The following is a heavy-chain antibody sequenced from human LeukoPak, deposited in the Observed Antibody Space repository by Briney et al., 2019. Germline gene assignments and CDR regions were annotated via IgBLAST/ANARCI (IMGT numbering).Heavy chain of an antibody. Sequence: GSLRLSCATSGFPLSSHWMHRVRQVPGEGLVWVPRIGTDGSRTTYADYVQGRFTISRDNAKNTLYLQMNSLRAEDTAVYYCARDKYGDNSNAFDIWGQGTLVTVSS. J-gene: IGHJ3*02. D-gene: IGHD4-23*01. V-gene: IGHV3-74*01. CDR2: IGTDGSRT. CDR1: GFPLSSHW. CDR3: ARDKYGDNSNAFDI.